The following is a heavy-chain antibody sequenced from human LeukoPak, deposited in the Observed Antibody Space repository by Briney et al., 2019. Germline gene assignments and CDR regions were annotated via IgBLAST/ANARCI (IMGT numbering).Heavy chain of an antibody. CDR1: GGSISNYY. J-gene: IGHJ4*02. CDR2: ISYTGST. D-gene: IGHD3-10*01. V-gene: IGHV4-59*08. CDR3: ARLAYGSGTLDY. Sequence: SETLSLTCTVSGGSISNYYWSWIRQPPGKGLEWIGYISYTGSTNYNPSLKSRVTISVDTSKNQFPLKLSSVTAADTAVYYCARLAYGSGTLDYWGQGTLVTVSS.